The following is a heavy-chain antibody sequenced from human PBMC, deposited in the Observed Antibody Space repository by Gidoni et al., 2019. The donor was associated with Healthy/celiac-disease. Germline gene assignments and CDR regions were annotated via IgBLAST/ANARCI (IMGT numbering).Heavy chain of an antibody. J-gene: IGHJ6*02. Sequence: QVQLVQSGAEVKKPGASVEVSCKASGYTFTSSYMHWVRQAPGQGIEWMGIINPSGGSTSYAQKFQGRVTMTRDTSTSTVYMELSSLRSEDTAVYYCARDRGYCSGGSCYEGTYYYYGMDVWGQGTTVTVSS. CDR1: GYTFTSSY. CDR2: INPSGGST. CDR3: ARDRGYCSGGSCYEGTYYYYGMDV. D-gene: IGHD2-15*01. V-gene: IGHV1-46*01.